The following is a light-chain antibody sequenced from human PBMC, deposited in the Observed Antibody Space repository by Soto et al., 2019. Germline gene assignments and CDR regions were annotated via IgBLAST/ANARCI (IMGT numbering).Light chain of an antibody. Sequence: EIVLTQSPGTLSLSPGERATLSCRASQSVSSSYLAWYQQKPGQAPRLLIYGASSRATGSPDRFSGSGSGTDFTLNISRLEPEDCAVYYCQQYGSSPRTFGQGTKVEIK. CDR1: QSVSSSY. CDR2: GAS. CDR3: QQYGSSPRT. J-gene: IGKJ1*01. V-gene: IGKV3-20*01.